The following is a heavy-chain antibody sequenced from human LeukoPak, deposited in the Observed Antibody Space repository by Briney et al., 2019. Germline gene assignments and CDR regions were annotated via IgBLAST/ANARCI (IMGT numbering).Heavy chain of an antibody. CDR3: ARRAGAYSHPYDY. CDR2: ISSSGSTI. CDR1: GFTFSDYY. J-gene: IGHJ4*02. D-gene: IGHD4/OR15-4a*01. Sequence: GGSLRLSCAASGFTFSDYYMSWIRKAPGKGLEWVSYISSSGSTIYYADPVKGLFTISRENYRNTVFPQMNSLRAEDTAVYYCARRAGAYSHPYDYWGQGTLVSVSS. V-gene: IGHV3-11*01.